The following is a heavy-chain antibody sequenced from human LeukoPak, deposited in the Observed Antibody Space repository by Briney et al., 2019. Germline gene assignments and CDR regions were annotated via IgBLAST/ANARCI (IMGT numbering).Heavy chain of an antibody. D-gene: IGHD6-13*01. J-gene: IGHJ5*02. CDR3: ARDDYSSSLNWFDP. CDR1: GGSISSYY. V-gene: IGHV4-59*12. CDR2: IYYSGST. Sequence: SETLSLTCTVSGGSISSYYWSWIRQPPGKGLEWIGYIYYSGSTYYNPSLKSRVTISVDTSKNQFSLKLSSVTAADTAVYYCARDDYSSSLNWFDPWGQGTLVTVSS.